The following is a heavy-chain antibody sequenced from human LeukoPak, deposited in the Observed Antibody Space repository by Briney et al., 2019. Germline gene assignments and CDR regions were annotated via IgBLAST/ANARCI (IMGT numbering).Heavy chain of an antibody. CDR2: IIPIFGTA. V-gene: IGHV1-69*06. J-gene: IGHJ6*02. Sequence: ASVKVSCKASGGTFSSYAISWVRQAPGQGLEWMGGIIPIFGTANYAQKFQGRVTMTEDTSTDTAYMELSSLRSEDTAVYYCATDFRYGSGSYQRYYYGMDVWGQGTTVTVPS. CDR3: ATDFRYGSGSYQRYYYGMDV. CDR1: GGTFSSYA. D-gene: IGHD3-10*01.